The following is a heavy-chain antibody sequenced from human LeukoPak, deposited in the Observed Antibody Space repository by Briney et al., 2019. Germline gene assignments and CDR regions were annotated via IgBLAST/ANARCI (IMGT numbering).Heavy chain of an antibody. Sequence: SETLSLTCTVSGGSISSYYWSWIRQPPGKGLEGMGYIYYSGSTNYNPSLKSRVTISVDTSKNQFSLKLSSVTAADTAVYYCARHIYGDYVPPWIHRAFDIWGQGTMVTVSS. CDR3: ARHIYGDYVPPWIHRAFDI. V-gene: IGHV4-59*08. D-gene: IGHD4-17*01. CDR1: GGSISSYY. CDR2: IYYSGST. J-gene: IGHJ3*02.